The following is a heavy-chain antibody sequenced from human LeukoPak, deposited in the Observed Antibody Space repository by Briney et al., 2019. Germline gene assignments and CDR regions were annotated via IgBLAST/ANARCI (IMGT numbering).Heavy chain of an antibody. D-gene: IGHD2-15*01. Sequence: QSGGSLRLSCAASGFTFSSYGMHWVRQAPGKGLEWVAFIRYDGSNKYYADSVKGRFTISRDNSKNTLYLQMNSLRAEDTAVYYCARYSRGYCGGGNCNSYFFDFWGQGAPVTVSS. J-gene: IGHJ4*02. V-gene: IGHV3-30*02. CDR3: ARYSRGYCGGGNCNSYFFDF. CDR2: IRYDGSNK. CDR1: GFTFSSYG.